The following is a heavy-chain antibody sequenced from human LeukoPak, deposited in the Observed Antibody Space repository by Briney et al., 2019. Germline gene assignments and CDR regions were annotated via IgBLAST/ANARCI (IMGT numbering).Heavy chain of an antibody. CDR2: INAGNGNT. V-gene: IGHV1-3*03. CDR1: GYTFTSYA. J-gene: IGHJ4*02. Sequence: ASVKVSCKASGYTFTSYAMHWVRQAPGQRLEWMGWINAGNGNTKYSQEFQGRVTITRDTSASTAYMELSSLRSGDMAVYYCARAWYYYDSSGSFLDYWGQGTLVTVSS. D-gene: IGHD3-22*01. CDR3: ARAWYYYDSSGSFLDY.